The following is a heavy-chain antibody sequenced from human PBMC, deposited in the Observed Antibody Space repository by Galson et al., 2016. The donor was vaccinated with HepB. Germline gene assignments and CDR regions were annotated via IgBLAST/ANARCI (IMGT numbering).Heavy chain of an antibody. J-gene: IGHJ2*01. Sequence: TLSLTCTVSGGSISSGDYYWSWIRQHPGKGLEWIGYIYDSGSTNYIPSLKSRVTISVDTSKNQFSPKLRSVTAADTAVYYCARSSRENDFWSGYHYWYFDLWGRGTLVTVSS. CDR2: IYDSGST. V-gene: IGHV4-31*03. D-gene: IGHD3-3*01. CDR3: ARSSRENDFWSGYHYWYFDL. CDR1: GGSISSGDYY.